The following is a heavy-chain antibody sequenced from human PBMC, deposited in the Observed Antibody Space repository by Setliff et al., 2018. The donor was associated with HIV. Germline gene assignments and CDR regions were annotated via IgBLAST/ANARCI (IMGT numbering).Heavy chain of an antibody. CDR1: GGSISSGDYY. Sequence: SETLSLTCTVSGGSISSGDYYWGWIRQPPGKGLERIGYIYYTGSTYYNPSLKSRVTISVDTSKNQFSLKLSSVTPADTAVYYCARRVVITTGSYYFDYWGQGTLVTVSS. J-gene: IGHJ4*02. D-gene: IGHD3-22*01. CDR3: ARRVVITTGSYYFDY. V-gene: IGHV4-30-4*08. CDR2: IYYTGST.